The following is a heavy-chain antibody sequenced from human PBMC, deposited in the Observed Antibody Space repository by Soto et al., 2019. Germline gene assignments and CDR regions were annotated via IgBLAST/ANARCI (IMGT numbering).Heavy chain of an antibody. CDR3: AREKVRGDYYYYGMDV. CDR1: GFTFSSYS. Sequence: QPGGSLRLSCAASGFTFSSYSMNWVRQAPGKGLEWVSYISSSSSTIYYADSVKGRFTISRGNAKNSLYLQMNSLRAEDTAVYYCAREKVRGDYYYYGMDVWGQGTTVTVSS. D-gene: IGHD3-10*01. CDR2: ISSSSSTI. V-gene: IGHV3-48*01. J-gene: IGHJ6*02.